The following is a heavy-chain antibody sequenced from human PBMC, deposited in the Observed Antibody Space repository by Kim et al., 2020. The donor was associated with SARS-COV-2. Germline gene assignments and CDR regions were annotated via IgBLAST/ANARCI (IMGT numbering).Heavy chain of an antibody. J-gene: IGHJ5*02. CDR1: GYTFTSYA. V-gene: IGHV1-3*01. D-gene: IGHD3-10*01. Sequence: ASVKVSCKASGYTFTSYAMHWVRQAPGQRLEWMGWINAGNGNTKYSQKFQGRVTITRDTSASTAYMELSSLRSEDTAVYYCARDRYVWFGELLYWFDPWGQGTLVTVSS. CDR2: INAGNGNT. CDR3: ARDRYVWFGELLYWFDP.